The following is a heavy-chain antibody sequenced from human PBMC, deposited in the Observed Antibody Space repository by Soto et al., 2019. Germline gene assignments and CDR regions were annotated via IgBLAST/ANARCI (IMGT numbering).Heavy chain of an antibody. V-gene: IGHV1-69*01. CDR3: ARGVVVVAASQLGWFDP. CDR1: GGTFSRDA. J-gene: IGHJ5*02. D-gene: IGHD2-15*01. Sequence: QVQLVQSGAEVKKPGSSVKVSCKASGGTFSRDAISWVRQAPGQGLEWMGGIIPMFGTAKYVQKFQGRLTITADESTNKAYMEVRSLRSDDTAVYYCARGVVVVAASQLGWFDPWGQGTLVTVSS. CDR2: IIPMFGTA.